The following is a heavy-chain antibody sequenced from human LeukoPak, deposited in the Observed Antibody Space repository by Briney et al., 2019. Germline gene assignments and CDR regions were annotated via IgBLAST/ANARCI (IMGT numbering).Heavy chain of an antibody. V-gene: IGHV3-9*01. CDR1: GFTFDDYA. Sequence: GGSLRLSCAASGFTFDDYAMHWVRQAPGKGLEWVSGISWNSGSIGYADSVKGRFTISRDNAKNSLYLQMNSLRAEDTALYYYAKDIGRRLDIFDYWGQGTLVTVSS. D-gene: IGHD2-2*03. CDR3: AKDIGRRLDIFDY. CDR2: ISWNSGSI. J-gene: IGHJ4*02.